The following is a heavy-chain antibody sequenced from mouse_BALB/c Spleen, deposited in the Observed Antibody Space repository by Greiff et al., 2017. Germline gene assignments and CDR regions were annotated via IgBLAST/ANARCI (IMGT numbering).Heavy chain of an antibody. D-gene: IGHD2-14*01. V-gene: IGHV2-6-7*01. J-gene: IGHJ1*01. Sequence: QVQLKESGPGLVAPSQSLSITCTVSGFSLTGYGVNWVRQPPGKGLEWLGMIWGDGSTDYNSALKSRLSISKDNAKSQVFLKMNSLQTDDTARYYCARGYRYVWYFDVWDAGTTVTVSS. CDR3: ARGYRYVWYFDV. CDR1: GFSLTGYG. CDR2: IWGDGST.